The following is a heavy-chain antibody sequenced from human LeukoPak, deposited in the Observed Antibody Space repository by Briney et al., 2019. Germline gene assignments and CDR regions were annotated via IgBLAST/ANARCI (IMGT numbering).Heavy chain of an antibody. Sequence: GGSLRLSCAASGFTFSGPGMNWVRQAPAKGLVWVSRINSDGSTTTYADSVQGRFTISRDNAKNTLYLQMNSLRAEDTAVYYSIRGLGGGSDYWGLGTLVTVTS. CDR2: INSDGSTT. D-gene: IGHD4-23*01. CDR3: IRGLGGGSDY. V-gene: IGHV3-74*03. CDR1: GFTFSGPG. J-gene: IGHJ4*02.